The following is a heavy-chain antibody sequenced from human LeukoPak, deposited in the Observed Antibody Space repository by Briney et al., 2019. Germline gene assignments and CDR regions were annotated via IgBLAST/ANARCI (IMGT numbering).Heavy chain of an antibody. CDR2: IIPIFGTA. Sequence: ASVKVSCKASGGTFSSYAISWVRQAPGQGLEWMGGIIPIFGTANYAQKFQGRVTITADESTSTAYMELSSLRSEDTAVYYCARGNGYSSSWYPWDWFDPWGQGTLVTVSS. J-gene: IGHJ5*02. CDR3: ARGNGYSSSWYPWDWFDP. CDR1: GGTFSSYA. V-gene: IGHV1-69*13. D-gene: IGHD6-13*01.